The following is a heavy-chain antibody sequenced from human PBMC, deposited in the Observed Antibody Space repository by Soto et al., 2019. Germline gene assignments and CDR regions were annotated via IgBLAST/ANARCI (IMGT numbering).Heavy chain of an antibody. CDR2: ISGTGSTT. D-gene: IGHD2-21*02. V-gene: IGHV3-48*01. J-gene: IGHJ3*01. CDR1: GFTFKTYG. CDR3: AREGCTSASCYSYIRAFDV. Sequence: DEHLVQSGGGLGQPGGSLRLSCAGSGFTFKTYGMNWVRRAAGKGLEWIAFISGTGSTTYYADSVQGRFIVSRDNSNNSLHLQVNSLRSDDTAVYYCAREGCTSASCYSYIRAFDVWGQGTEVSVSS.